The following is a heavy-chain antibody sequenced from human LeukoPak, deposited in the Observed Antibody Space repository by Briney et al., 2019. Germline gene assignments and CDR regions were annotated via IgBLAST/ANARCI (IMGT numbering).Heavy chain of an antibody. V-gene: IGHV4-59*08. CDR2: IYYSGST. CDR1: GGSISSYY. J-gene: IGHJ6*02. Sequence: SETLSLTCTVSGGSISSYYWSWLRQPPGKGLEWIGYIYYSGSTNYNPSLKSRVTISVDTSKNQFSLKLSSVTAADTAVYYCARGIRGYSYYYYYGMDVWGQGTTVTVSS. CDR3: ARGIRGYSYYYYYGMDV. D-gene: IGHD5-18*01.